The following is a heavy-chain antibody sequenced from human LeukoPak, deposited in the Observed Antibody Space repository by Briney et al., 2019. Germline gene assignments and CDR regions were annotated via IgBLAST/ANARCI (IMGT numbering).Heavy chain of an antibody. CDR3: ARDPFEL. CDR2: ITQGGTDK. D-gene: IGHD1-26*01. J-gene: IGHJ4*02. V-gene: IGHV3-7*01. CDR1: GFTFSSYW. Sequence: PGGSLRLSCAASGFTFSSYWVTWVRQAPGKGLEWVATITQGGTDKFYVDSVKGRFTISGDNAKNSLYLQMNSLRAEDTAVYYCARDPFELWGQGTLVTVSS.